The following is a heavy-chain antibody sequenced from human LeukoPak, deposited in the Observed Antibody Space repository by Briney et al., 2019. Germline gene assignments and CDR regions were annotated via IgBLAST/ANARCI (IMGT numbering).Heavy chain of an antibody. CDR3: ARLMGQQLVQRPWFDP. J-gene: IGHJ5*02. Sequence: SETLSLTCAVYGGSFSGFYWSWIRQPPGKGLEWIGEINHSGSTNYNPSLKSRVTISVDTSKNQFSLKLSSVTAADTAVYYCARLMGQQLVQRPWFDPWGQGTLVTVSS. CDR2: INHSGST. V-gene: IGHV4-34*01. D-gene: IGHD6-13*01. CDR1: GGSFSGFY.